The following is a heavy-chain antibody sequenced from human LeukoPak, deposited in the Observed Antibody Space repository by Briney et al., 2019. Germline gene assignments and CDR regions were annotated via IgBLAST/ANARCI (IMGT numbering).Heavy chain of an antibody. Sequence: GGSLRLSCAASGFTFSSYWMSWVRQAPGKGLEWVAYIWHDSSYRYYPDSVRGRFTISRDNSKTTAYLQMNSLRAEDSAVYYCAKDGARHNDLDAWGQGITVTVSS. CDR3: AKDGARHNDLDA. J-gene: IGHJ6*02. CDR2: IWHDSSYR. D-gene: IGHD1-1*01. V-gene: IGHV3-30*02. CDR1: GFTFSSYW.